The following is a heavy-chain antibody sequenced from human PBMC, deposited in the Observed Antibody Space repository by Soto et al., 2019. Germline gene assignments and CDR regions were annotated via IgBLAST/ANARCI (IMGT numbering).Heavy chain of an antibody. CDR2: IYATGTT. D-gene: IGHD1-1*01. CDR3: VRDGTKTLRDWFDP. Sequence: SEALSLTCTVSGASISGFYWSWSRKSAGKGLEWIGRIYATGTTDYNPSLKSRVMMSVDTSKKQFSLKLRSVTAADTAVYYCVRDGTKTLRDWFDPWGQGISVTVSS. CDR1: GASISGFY. J-gene: IGHJ5*02. V-gene: IGHV4-4*07.